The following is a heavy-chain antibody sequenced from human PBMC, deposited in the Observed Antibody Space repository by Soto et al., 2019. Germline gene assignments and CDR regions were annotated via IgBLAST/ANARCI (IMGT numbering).Heavy chain of an antibody. CDR1: GGTFTSYG. CDR2: ISAYNGNT. D-gene: IGHD3-22*01. CDR3: ARGPKEESGYLGSWAFDI. Sequence: ASVKVSCKASGGTFTSYGISWVRQAPGQGLEWMGWISAYNGNTNYAQKLQGRVTMTTDTSTSTAYMELRSLRSDDTAVYYCARGPKEESGYLGSWAFDIWGQGTMVTVSS. V-gene: IGHV1-18*01. J-gene: IGHJ3*02.